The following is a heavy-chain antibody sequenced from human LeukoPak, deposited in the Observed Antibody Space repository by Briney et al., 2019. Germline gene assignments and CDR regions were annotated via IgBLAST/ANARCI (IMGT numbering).Heavy chain of an antibody. CDR1: GFTFSTYG. Sequence: GGSLRLSCAASGFTFSTYGMDWVRQAPGKGLEWVAVIWYDGSIKYYADSVKGRFTFSRDNSKSTMYLQMNSLRAEDTAVYYCARIACTGGNCKPYYYYGLDVWGQGTTVTVSS. CDR3: ARIACTGGNCKPYYYYGLDV. J-gene: IGHJ6*02. D-gene: IGHD2-8*02. CDR2: IWYDGSIK. V-gene: IGHV3-33*01.